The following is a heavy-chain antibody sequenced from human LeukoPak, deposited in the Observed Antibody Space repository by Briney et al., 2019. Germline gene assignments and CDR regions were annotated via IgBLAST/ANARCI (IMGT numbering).Heavy chain of an antibody. D-gene: IGHD6-19*01. CDR3: AKARSSGWYSFDY. J-gene: IGHJ4*02. CDR2: ISHDGSNK. CDR1: GFTFSSYG. Sequence: PGGSLRLSCAASGFTFSSYGMHWVRQAPGKGLEWVAVISHDGSNKYYADSVKGRFTISRDNYKNTLYLQMNSLRAEDTAVYYCAKARSSGWYSFDYWGQGTLVTVSS. V-gene: IGHV3-30*18.